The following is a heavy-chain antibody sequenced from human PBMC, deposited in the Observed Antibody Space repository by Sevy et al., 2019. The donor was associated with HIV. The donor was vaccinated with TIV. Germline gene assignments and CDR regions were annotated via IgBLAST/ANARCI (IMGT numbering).Heavy chain of an antibody. V-gene: IGHV1-2*02. J-gene: IGHJ4*02. CDR3: ARAGIQLWSDNAVFDY. CDR1: GYTFTGYY. D-gene: IGHD5-18*01. CDR2: INPNSGGT. Sequence: ASVKVSCKASGYTFTGYYMHWVRQAPGQGLEWMGWINPNSGGTNYAQKFQGRVTMTRDTSISTAYMELSRLRSDDTAVYYCARAGIQLWSDNAVFDYWGQGTLVTVSS.